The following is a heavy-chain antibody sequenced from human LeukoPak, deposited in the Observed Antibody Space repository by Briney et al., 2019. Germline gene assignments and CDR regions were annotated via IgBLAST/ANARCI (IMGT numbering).Heavy chain of an antibody. V-gene: IGHV3-20*01. D-gene: IGHD2-21*02. CDR3: ARDSGTPGDPGYFDY. CDR1: GFTFDDYG. CDR2: INWNGGST. Sequence: GGSLRLSCAASGFTFDDYGMSWVRQAPGKGLEWVSGINWNGGSTGYADSVKGRFTISRDNAKNSLYLQMNSLRAEDTALYHCARDSGTPGDPGYFDYWGQGTLVTVSS. J-gene: IGHJ4*02.